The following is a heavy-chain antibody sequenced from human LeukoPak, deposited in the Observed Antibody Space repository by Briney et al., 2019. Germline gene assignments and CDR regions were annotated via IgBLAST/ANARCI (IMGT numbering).Heavy chain of an antibody. D-gene: IGHD6-13*01. CDR3: ARDDLPRIAAAGSVFDY. CDR2: ISYDGSNK. J-gene: IGHJ4*02. Sequence: GGSLRLSCAASGFTFSSYAMHWVRQAPGKGLEWVAVISYDGSNKYYADSVKGRFTISRDNSKNTLYLQMNSLRAEDTAVYYCARDDLPRIAAAGSVFDYWGQGTLVTVSS. CDR1: GFTFSSYA. V-gene: IGHV3-30*04.